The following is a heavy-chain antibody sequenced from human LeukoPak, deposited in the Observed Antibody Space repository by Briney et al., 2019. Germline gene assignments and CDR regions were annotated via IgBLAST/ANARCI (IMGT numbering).Heavy chain of an antibody. D-gene: IGHD5-24*01. J-gene: IGHJ4*02. CDR1: GVSISTYY. CDR3: ARVGNFNFDY. V-gene: IGHV4-59*01. CDR2: VYYSGNT. Sequence: PSETLSLTCTVSGVSISTYYWSCIRQPPGRGPEWIGYVYYSGNTNYNPSLKSRVTISIDTSKNQCSLKLSSVTAADTAVYYCARVGNFNFDYWGQGALVTVSS.